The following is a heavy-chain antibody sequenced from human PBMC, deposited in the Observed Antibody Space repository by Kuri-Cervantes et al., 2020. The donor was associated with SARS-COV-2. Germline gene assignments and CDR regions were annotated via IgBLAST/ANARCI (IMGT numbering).Heavy chain of an antibody. V-gene: IGHV1-18*01. D-gene: IGHD3-22*01. CDR1: GYTFTTYD. Sequence: ASVKVSCKASGYTFTTYDINRVRQAPGQGLEWMGWISAYNGNTNYAQKLQGRVTMTTDTPTSTAYMELRSLRSDDTAVYYCARAGTYYYDSSRHYFDYWGQGTLVTVSS. J-gene: IGHJ4*02. CDR2: ISAYNGNT. CDR3: ARAGTYYYDSSRHYFDY.